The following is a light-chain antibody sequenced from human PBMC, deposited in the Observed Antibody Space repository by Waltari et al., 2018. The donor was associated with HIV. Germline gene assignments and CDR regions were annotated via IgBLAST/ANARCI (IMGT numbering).Light chain of an antibody. Sequence: DVQMTQSPSSLSASVGDRVSITCRANQSVSSYLNWYQQKPGRPPILLIYAASTLQNGVPSRFTGWGSGTDFTLAITGLQRDDFATSFCQQTHTGVTFGPGTTV. CDR1: QSVSSY. CDR2: AAS. CDR3: QQTHTGVT. V-gene: IGKV1-39*01. J-gene: IGKJ3*01.